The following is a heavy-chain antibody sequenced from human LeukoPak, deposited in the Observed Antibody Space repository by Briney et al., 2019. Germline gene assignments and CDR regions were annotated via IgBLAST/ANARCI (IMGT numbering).Heavy chain of an antibody. Sequence: GGSLRLSCAASGFTFSSYAMSWVRQAPGKGLEWVSAISGSGGSTYYADSVKGRFTISRDNAKNSLYLQMNSLRAEDTAVYYCARGTFGYSSSWYSHYYYGMDVWGQGTTVTVSS. CDR2: ISGSGGST. D-gene: IGHD6-13*01. CDR1: GFTFSSYA. V-gene: IGHV3-23*01. CDR3: ARGTFGYSSSWYSHYYYGMDV. J-gene: IGHJ6*02.